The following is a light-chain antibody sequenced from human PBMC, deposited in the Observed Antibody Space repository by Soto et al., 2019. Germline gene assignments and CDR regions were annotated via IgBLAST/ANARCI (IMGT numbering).Light chain of an antibody. CDR3: QQVNVYPST. V-gene: IGKV1-9*01. CDR2: DAS. Sequence: IHLTQSPSSLSASLGDRVTITCRASQGISSYLGWYQQKPGKAPNLLIYDASTLHSGVPSRFSGGGSGTDFTLTISSLQPEDFATYYCQQVNVYPSTFGGGTKVDI. CDR1: QGISSY. J-gene: IGKJ4*01.